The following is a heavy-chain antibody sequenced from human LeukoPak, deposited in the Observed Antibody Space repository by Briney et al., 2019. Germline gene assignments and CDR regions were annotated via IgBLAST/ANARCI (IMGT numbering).Heavy chain of an antibody. J-gene: IGHJ4*02. CDR3: ARAKPDPQYYFDY. Sequence: PSETLSLTCAVYGGSFSGYYWSWIRQPPGKGLEWIGEINHSGSTNYNPSLKSRVTISVDTSKNQFSPKLSSVTAADTAVYYCARAKPDPQYYFDYWGQGTLVTVSS. D-gene: IGHD1-14*01. V-gene: IGHV4-34*01. CDR2: INHSGST. CDR1: GGSFSGYY.